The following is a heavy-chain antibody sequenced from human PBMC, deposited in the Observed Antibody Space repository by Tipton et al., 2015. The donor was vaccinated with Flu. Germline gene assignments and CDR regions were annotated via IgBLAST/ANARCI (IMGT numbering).Heavy chain of an antibody. D-gene: IGHD3-22*01. J-gene: IGHJ4*02. Sequence: SLRLSCAASGFTFSFYAMSWVRQAPGKGLEWVSSISGRAGSTYYADSVKGRFTISRDNSKNTLYLQVNSLRAEDTAIYYCAKDPNYYDSSGYSYYFDYWGPGTLVTVSS. CDR2: ISGRAGST. CDR3: AKDPNYYDSSGYSYYFDY. V-gene: IGHV3-23*01. CDR1: GFTFSFYA.